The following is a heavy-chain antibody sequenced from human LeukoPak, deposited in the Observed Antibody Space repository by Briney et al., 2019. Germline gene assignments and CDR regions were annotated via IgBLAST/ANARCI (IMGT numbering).Heavy chain of an antibody. CDR1: GGSISSYY. CDR2: IYYSGST. V-gene: IGHV4-59*08. D-gene: IGHD2-2*01. Sequence: PSETLSLTCTVSGGSISSYYWSWIRQPPGKGLEWIGYIYYSGSTNYNPSLKSRVTMSVDTSKNQFSLKLSSVTAADTAVYYCAGVPAVRHFDYWGQGTLVTVSS. CDR3: AGVPAVRHFDY. J-gene: IGHJ4*02.